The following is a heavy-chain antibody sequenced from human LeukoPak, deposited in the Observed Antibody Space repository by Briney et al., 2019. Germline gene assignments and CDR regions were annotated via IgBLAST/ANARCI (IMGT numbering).Heavy chain of an antibody. CDR3: AKTVAGYWYFDL. Sequence: SETLSLTCTVSGGSISSYYWSWIRQPPGKGLEWIGYIYYSGSANYNPSLKSRLTISVDTSKDQFSLKLSSVTAADTAVYYCAKTVAGYWYFDLWGRGTLVTVSS. D-gene: IGHD6-19*01. CDR2: IYYSGSA. V-gene: IGHV4-59*08. J-gene: IGHJ2*01. CDR1: GGSISSYY.